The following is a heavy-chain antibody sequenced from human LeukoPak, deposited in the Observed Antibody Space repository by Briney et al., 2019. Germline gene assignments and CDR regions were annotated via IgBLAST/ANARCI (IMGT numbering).Heavy chain of an antibody. D-gene: IGHD3-9*01. V-gene: IGHV1-2*02. CDR1: GYTFTGYY. J-gene: IGHJ5*02. CDR2: INPNSGGT. Sequence: AAVKVSCKASGYTFTGYYMHWVRQAPGQGLEWMGWINPNSGGTNYAQKFHGRGTITRDTSISTAYMGLSRMRSDDTAVYYCARATALRYFDWLLFPNWFAPWGQGTLVTVSS. CDR3: ARATALRYFDWLLFPNWFAP.